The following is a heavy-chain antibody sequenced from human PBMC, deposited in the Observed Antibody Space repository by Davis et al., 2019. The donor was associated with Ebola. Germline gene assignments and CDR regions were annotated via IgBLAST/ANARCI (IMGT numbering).Heavy chain of an antibody. CDR2: INAANGNT. CDR3: ARRAYCSSTSCYWRTRRLNLPTTTKNWFDP. V-gene: IGHV1-3*01. Sequence: AASVKVSCKTSGYTFSNYGIHWVRQAPGQRLEWMGWINAANGNTKYSQKLQGRVTLTRDTAATTAYMELSSLRSEDTAVYYCARRAYCSSTSCYWRTRRLNLPTTTKNWFDPWGQGTLVTISS. J-gene: IGHJ5*02. D-gene: IGHD2-2*01. CDR1: GYTFSNYG.